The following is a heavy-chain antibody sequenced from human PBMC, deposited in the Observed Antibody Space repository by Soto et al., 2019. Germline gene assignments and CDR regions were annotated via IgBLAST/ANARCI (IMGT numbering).Heavy chain of an antibody. J-gene: IGHJ3*01. V-gene: IGHV4-31*03. Sequence: QVQLQESGPGLVKPSQTLSLTCTVSGGSISSGGYYWSSIRQHPGKGLEWIGYIHYSGSTYYNPSLNGRVTMSVDTSKNQFALKLSSVTAPDTAVYYCARDTPMVRAVWGQGTMVTVSS. CDR1: GGSISSGGYY. CDR2: IHYSGST. CDR3: ARDTPMVRAV. D-gene: IGHD3-10*01.